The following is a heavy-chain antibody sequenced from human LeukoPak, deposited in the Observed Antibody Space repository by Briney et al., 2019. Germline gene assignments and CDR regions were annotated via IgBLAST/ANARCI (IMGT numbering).Heavy chain of an antibody. D-gene: IGHD3-16*01. CDR1: GGSISSYY. Sequence: SSETLSLTCTVSGGSISSYYWYWIRQSPGKGLEWIGYISYSGSTNYNPSLKSRVTISVDTSKNQFSLKLSSVTAADTAVYYCARDLRADYDSIWGNWRSFYFDYWGLGTLVTVSS. J-gene: IGHJ4*02. CDR2: ISYSGST. V-gene: IGHV4-59*01. CDR3: ARDLRADYDSIWGNWRSFYFDY.